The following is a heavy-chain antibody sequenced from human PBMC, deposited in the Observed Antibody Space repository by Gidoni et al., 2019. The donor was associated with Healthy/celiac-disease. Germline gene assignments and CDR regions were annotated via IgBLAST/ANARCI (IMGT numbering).Heavy chain of an antibody. J-gene: IGHJ6*02. D-gene: IGHD6-13*01. V-gene: IGHV1-2*04. Sequence: QVQLVQSGAEVKKPGASVKVSCKASGYTFTGYYMHWVRQAPGQGLEWMGWINPNSGGTNYAQKFQGWVTMTRDTSISTAYMELSRLRSDDTAVYYCARDRGSLAAAGTFWFRGYYGMDVWGQGTTVTVSS. CDR2: INPNSGGT. CDR1: GYTFTGYY. CDR3: ARDRGSLAAAGTFWFRGYYGMDV.